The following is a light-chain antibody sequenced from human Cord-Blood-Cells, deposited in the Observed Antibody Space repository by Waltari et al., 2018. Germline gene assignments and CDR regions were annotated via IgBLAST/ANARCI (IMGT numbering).Light chain of an antibody. CDR3: QQRSNWPPS. CDR2: DAS. V-gene: IGKV3-11*01. J-gene: IGKJ2*01. Sequence: EIVLTQSPATLSLSPGERATLSCRASQSVSSYLAWYQQKPGQVPRLITYDASNRATGIPARFSGSGSGSDLTLTISGLAPEDCAGDSCQQRSNWPPSFGQRTKLEIK. CDR1: QSVSSY.